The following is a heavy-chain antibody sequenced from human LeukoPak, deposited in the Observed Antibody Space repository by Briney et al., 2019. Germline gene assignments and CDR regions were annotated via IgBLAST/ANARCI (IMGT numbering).Heavy chain of an antibody. V-gene: IGHV3-23*01. CDR2: ISGSGTTT. CDR1: GFIFSSYA. Sequence: GGSLRLSCAASGFIFSSYAMTWVRQAPGRGLEWLSTISGSGTTTYYVDSVKGRFTISRDNSKNTLYLQMNSLRAEDTAVYYCARISSGWYPDYWGQGTLVTVSS. J-gene: IGHJ4*02. D-gene: IGHD6-19*01. CDR3: ARISSGWYPDY.